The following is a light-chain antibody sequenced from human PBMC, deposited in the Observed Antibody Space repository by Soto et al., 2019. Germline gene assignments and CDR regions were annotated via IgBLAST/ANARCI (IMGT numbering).Light chain of an antibody. CDR3: QSYGSSLNWV. CDR1: SNIGAGYD. CDR2: GNN. V-gene: IGLV1-40*01. J-gene: IGLJ3*02. Sequence: QSVLTQPPSVSGAPGQRVTISCSNIGAGYDVHWYQQLPGTAPKLLIYGNNNRPSGVPDRFSGSKSGTSASLAITGLQAEDEADYYCQSYGSSLNWVFGGGTKLTAL.